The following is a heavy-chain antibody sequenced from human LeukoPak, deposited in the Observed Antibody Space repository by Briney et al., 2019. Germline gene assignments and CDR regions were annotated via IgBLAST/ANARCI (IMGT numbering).Heavy chain of an antibody. Sequence: GGSLRLSCAASGFTFSSYSMNWVRQAPGKGLEWVANIKQDGSEKYYVDSVKGRFTISRDNAKNSLYLQMNSRRAEDTAVYYCARVMPAEAFDIWGQGTMVTVSS. CDR3: ARVMPAEAFDI. V-gene: IGHV3-7*01. CDR2: IKQDGSEK. D-gene: IGHD2-2*01. J-gene: IGHJ3*02. CDR1: GFTFSSYS.